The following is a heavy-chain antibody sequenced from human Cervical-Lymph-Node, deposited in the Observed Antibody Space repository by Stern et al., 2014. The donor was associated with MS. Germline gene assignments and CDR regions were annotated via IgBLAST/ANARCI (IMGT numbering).Heavy chain of an antibody. V-gene: IGHV3-11*01. J-gene: IGHJ5*01. Sequence: VQLVESGGGLVKPGGSLRLSCAASGFSFPDYYMTWIRQAPGKGLEWLSYISSSGDLIHYADTVRDRFTISRDNVKNSLYLQMNSLRAEDTAVYYCARALGSYDDSWGQGTLVTVSS. CDR1: GFSFPDYY. D-gene: IGHD3-10*01. CDR3: ARALGSYDDS. CDR2: ISSSGDLI.